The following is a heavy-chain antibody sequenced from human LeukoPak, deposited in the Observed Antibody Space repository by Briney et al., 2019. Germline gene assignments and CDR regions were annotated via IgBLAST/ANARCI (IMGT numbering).Heavy chain of an antibody. CDR3: ARVYRSGLSGMGDY. Sequence: AGSLRLSCAASGFTFSTYWMHWVRQAPGKRLVWVSRINSDGSSTSYADSVKGRFTISRDNAKNTLYLQMNSLRAEDTAVYYCARVYRSGLSGMGDYWGQGTLVTVSS. CDR1: GFTFSTYW. D-gene: IGHD6-13*01. J-gene: IGHJ4*02. CDR2: INSDGSST. V-gene: IGHV3-74*01.